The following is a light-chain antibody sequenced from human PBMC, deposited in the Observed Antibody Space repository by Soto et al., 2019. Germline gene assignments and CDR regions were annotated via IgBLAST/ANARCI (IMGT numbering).Light chain of an antibody. Sequence: DIQMNQSPSSLSASVGDRVTITCRASQGISNYLAWYQQKPGKVPKLLISAASTLQSVVPSRFSGIGSGTDFPLTLISLQPEDVATYYCQKYNSAPPTFGQGTKVEIK. V-gene: IGKV1-27*01. CDR3: QKYNSAPPT. CDR1: QGISNY. CDR2: AAS. J-gene: IGKJ1*01.